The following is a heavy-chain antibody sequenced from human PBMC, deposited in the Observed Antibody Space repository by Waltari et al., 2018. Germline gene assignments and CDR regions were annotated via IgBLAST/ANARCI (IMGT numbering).Heavy chain of an antibody. Sequence: QVQLQQSGPGLVKPSPTLSLTCAISGDRFSSNMPAWHLHRQSPSRGLEWLGRTYYRSKWYNDYAVSVKSRITINPDTSKNQFSLQLNSVTPEDTAVYYCAREESDSSGFDYWGQGTLVTVSS. CDR2: TYYRSKWYN. V-gene: IGHV6-1*01. D-gene: IGHD6-19*01. CDR3: AREESDSSGFDY. J-gene: IGHJ4*02. CDR1: GDRFSSNMPA.